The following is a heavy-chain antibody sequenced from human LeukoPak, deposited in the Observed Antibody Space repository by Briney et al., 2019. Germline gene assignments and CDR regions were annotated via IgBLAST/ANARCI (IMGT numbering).Heavy chain of an antibody. J-gene: IGHJ5*02. CDR2: ISAYNGNT. D-gene: IGHD3-3*01. Sequence: ASVKVSCKASGYTFTSYGISWVRRAPGQGLEWMGWISAYNGNTNYAQKLQGRVTMTTDTSTSTAYMELRSLRSDDTAVYYCARSSWSEPYNWFDPWGQGTLVTVSS. V-gene: IGHV1-18*01. CDR3: ARSSWSEPYNWFDP. CDR1: GYTFTSYG.